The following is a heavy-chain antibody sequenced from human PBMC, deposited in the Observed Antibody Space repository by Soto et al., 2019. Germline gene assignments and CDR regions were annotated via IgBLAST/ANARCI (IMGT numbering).Heavy chain of an antibody. CDR3: ARDQYDILTGYYPGDAFAI. J-gene: IGHJ3*02. CDR1: GYTFNSYG. D-gene: IGHD3-9*01. CDR2: ISAYNGNT. Sequence: QVQLVQSGAEVKKPGASVKVSCKASGYTFNSYGITWVRQAPGQGLEWMGWISAYNGNTNYAQNLQGRVTMTTDTSTSTAYMELRSLRSDDTAVYYCARDQYDILTGYYPGDAFAIWGQGTMVTVSS. V-gene: IGHV1-18*01.